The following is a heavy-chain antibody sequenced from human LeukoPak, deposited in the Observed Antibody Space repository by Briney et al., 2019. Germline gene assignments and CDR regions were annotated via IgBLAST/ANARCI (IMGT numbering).Heavy chain of an antibody. J-gene: IGHJ4*02. CDR3: AREIYYDSSGYTPRDY. CDR2: ISSSSSYI. D-gene: IGHD3-22*01. V-gene: IGHV3-21*01. Sequence: GGSLRLSCAASGFTFSSYSMNWVRQAPGKGLEWVPSISSSSSYIYYADSVKGRFTISRDNAKNSLYLQMNSLRAEDTAVYYCAREIYYDSSGYTPRDYWGQGTLVTVSS. CDR1: GFTFSSYS.